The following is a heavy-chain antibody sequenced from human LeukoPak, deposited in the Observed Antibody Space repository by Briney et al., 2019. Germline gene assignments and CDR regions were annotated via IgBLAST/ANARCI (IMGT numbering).Heavy chain of an antibody. V-gene: IGHV3-21*01. CDR3: ARDQGSGSYYKGDAFDI. J-gene: IGHJ3*02. D-gene: IGHD3-10*01. CDR2: ISSSSSYI. Sequence: LGGSLRLSCAASGFTFSSYSMNWVRQAPGKGLEWVSSISSSSSYIYYADSVKGRFTISRDNAKNSLYLQMNSLRAEDTAVYYCARDQGSGSYYKGDAFDIWGQGTMVTVSS. CDR1: GFTFSSYS.